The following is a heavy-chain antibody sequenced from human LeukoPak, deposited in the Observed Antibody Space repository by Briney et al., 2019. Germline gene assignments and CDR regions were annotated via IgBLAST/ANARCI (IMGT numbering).Heavy chain of an antibody. D-gene: IGHD6-13*01. CDR2: INPNSGGT. J-gene: IGHJ4*02. V-gene: IGHV1-2*02. Sequence: ASVKVFCKASGYTFTGYYMHWVRQAPGQGLEWTGWINPNSGGTNYAQKFQGRVTMTRDTSISTAYMELSRLRSDDTAVYYCASLAAAGTDFDYWGQGTLVTVSS. CDR1: GYTFTGYY. CDR3: ASLAAAGTDFDY.